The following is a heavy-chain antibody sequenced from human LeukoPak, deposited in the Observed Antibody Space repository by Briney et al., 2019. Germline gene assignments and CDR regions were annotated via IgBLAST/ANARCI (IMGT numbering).Heavy chain of an antibody. CDR3: ARATYGSGSYYYFDN. V-gene: IGHV3-21*01. D-gene: IGHD3-10*01. J-gene: IGHJ4*02. Sequence: GGSLRLSCAASGFTFSSYSMNWVRQAPGKGLEWVSSTSSSSSNIYYADSVKGRFTISRDNAKNSLYLQMNSLRAEDTAVYYYARATYGSGSYYYFDNWGQGTLVTVSS. CDR2: TSSSSSNI. CDR1: GFTFSSYS.